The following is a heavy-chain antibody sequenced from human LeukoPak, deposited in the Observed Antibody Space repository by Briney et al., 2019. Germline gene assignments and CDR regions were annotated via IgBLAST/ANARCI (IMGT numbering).Heavy chain of an antibody. Sequence: PSETLSLTCAVYGGSFSGYYWSWIRQPPGKGLEWIGEINHSGSTNYNPSLKSRVTISVDTSKNQFSLKLSSVTAADTAVYYCARGRVFCSSTSCYSQHFDYWGQGTLVTVSS. CDR3: ARGRVFCSSTSCYSQHFDY. CDR2: INHSGST. J-gene: IGHJ4*02. D-gene: IGHD2-2*01. V-gene: IGHV4-34*01. CDR1: GGSFSGYY.